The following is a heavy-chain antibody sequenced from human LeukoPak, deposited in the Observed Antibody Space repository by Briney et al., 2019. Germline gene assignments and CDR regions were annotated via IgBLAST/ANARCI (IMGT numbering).Heavy chain of an antibody. CDR3: AREGDIVVVPAANLAFDI. CDR2: INPNSGGT. D-gene: IGHD2-2*01. Sequence: GASVKLSCKASGYTFTGYYIHWVRQAPGQGLEWMGWINPNSGGTNYAQKFQGRVTMTRDTSISTAYMELSRLRSDDTAVYYCAREGDIVVVPAANLAFDIWGQGTMVTVSS. J-gene: IGHJ3*02. CDR1: GYTFTGYY. V-gene: IGHV1-2*02.